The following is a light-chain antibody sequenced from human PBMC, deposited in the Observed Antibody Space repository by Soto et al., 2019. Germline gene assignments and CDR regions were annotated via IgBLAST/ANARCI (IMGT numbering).Light chain of an antibody. V-gene: IGKV3-15*01. J-gene: IGKJ4*01. CDR3: QQENNWPGLT. CDR2: GAS. Sequence: EIVMTQSPATLSVSPGERATLSCRASQSVSSNLAWYQQKPGQAPRLLIYGASTRATGIPARFSGSGSGTEFTLTTSSVQSEDFAVYYCQQENNWPGLTFGGGTKVEIK. CDR1: QSVSSN.